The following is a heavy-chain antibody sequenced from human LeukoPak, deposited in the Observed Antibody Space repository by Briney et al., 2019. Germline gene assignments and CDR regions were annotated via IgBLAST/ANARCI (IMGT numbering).Heavy chain of an antibody. Sequence: PGGSLRLSCAASGFAVSSNHMNWVRQAPGKGLEWVSVIFNGGSTYYADSVKGRLTISRDNSKNTLYLQMNSLRAEDTAVYYCARDLSTLTGDAFDIWGQGTMVTVSS. J-gene: IGHJ3*02. CDR1: GFAVSSNH. V-gene: IGHV3-53*01. CDR3: ARDLSTLTGDAFDI. CDR2: IFNGGST. D-gene: IGHD2-15*01.